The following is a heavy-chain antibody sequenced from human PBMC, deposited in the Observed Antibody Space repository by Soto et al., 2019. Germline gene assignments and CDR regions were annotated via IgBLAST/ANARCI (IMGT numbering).Heavy chain of an antibody. Sequence: QLQLQESGSGLVKPSQTLSLTCAVSGGSISSGGYSWSWIRQPPGKGLEWIGYIYHSGSTYYNPSLKSRVTISVDRSKNQFSLQLSSVAAADTAVYYCARATGVADDAFDIWGQGTMVTVSS. D-gene: IGHD7-27*01. CDR1: GGSISSGGYS. J-gene: IGHJ3*02. CDR3: ARATGVADDAFDI. V-gene: IGHV4-30-2*01. CDR2: IYHSGST.